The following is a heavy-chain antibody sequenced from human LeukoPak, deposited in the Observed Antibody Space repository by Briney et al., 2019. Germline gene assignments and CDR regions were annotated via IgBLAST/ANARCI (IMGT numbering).Heavy chain of an antibody. Sequence: SETLSLTCTVSGDSISSGNYYWTWIRQPAGKGLEWIGRIYTSGNTNYNPSLRSQVTISMDTSKNQFSLNLNSVTAADTAVYYCARDRAGDSFDIWGQGTMVTVSS. V-gene: IGHV4-61*02. CDR2: IYTSGNT. D-gene: IGHD7-27*01. J-gene: IGHJ3*02. CDR3: ARDRAGDSFDI. CDR1: GDSISSGNYY.